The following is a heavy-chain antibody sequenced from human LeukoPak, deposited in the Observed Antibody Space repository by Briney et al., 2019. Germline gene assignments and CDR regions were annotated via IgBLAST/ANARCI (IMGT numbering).Heavy chain of an antibody. V-gene: IGHV5-51*01. J-gene: IGHJ4*02. D-gene: IGHD2-2*01. CDR2: IYPGDSDT. Sequence: GESLKIFCKGSGYSFTSYWIGWVRQMPGKGLEWMGIIYPGDSDTRYSPSFQGQVTISADKSISTAYLQWSSLKASDTAMYYCARLSPYCSSTSCYFDYWGQGTLVTVSS. CDR1: GYSFTSYW. CDR3: ARLSPYCSSTSCYFDY.